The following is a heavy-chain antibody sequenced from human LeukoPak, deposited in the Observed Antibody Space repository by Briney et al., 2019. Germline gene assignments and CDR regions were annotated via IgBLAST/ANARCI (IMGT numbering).Heavy chain of an antibody. V-gene: IGHV3-30*02. CDR2: VRYDGSNK. Sequence: GGSLRLSCAASGFTFSNYGMHWVRQTPGKGLEWVAFVRYDGSNKYYADSVKGRFTISRDNSKNTLYLQMNSPRAEDTAVYYCARRAGAYSHPYDYWGQGTLVTVSS. D-gene: IGHD4/OR15-4a*01. CDR1: GFTFSNYG. CDR3: ARRAGAYSHPYDY. J-gene: IGHJ4*02.